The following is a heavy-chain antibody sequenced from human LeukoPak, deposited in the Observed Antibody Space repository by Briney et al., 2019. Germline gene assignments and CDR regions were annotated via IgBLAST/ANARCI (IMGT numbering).Heavy chain of an antibody. CDR1: GFTFSISE. V-gene: IGHV3-30*02. J-gene: IGHJ3*01. CDR2: IQYDGSHK. D-gene: IGHD2-8*01. Sequence: GGSLRLSCAASGFTFSISEMHWVRQAPGKGLEWVSFIQYDGSHKNYIDSVKGRFTISRDNSRNTLYLQMFSLRAEDTAVYFCAKDLILWGQGTVVTVSS. CDR3: AKDLIL.